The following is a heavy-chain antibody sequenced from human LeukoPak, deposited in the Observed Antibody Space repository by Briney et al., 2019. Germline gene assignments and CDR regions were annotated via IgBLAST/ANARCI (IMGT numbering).Heavy chain of an antibody. Sequence: PGGSLRLSCAASGFTFSGYWMHWVRQAPGKGLVWVSRTNRDDSDTSYADSVKGRFTISRDNSKNTLSLQMNSLRAEDTALYYCAKAPGTNSPLDYWGQGTLVTVSS. D-gene: IGHD4/OR15-4a*01. J-gene: IGHJ4*02. CDR2: TNRDDSDT. CDR1: GFTFSGYW. V-gene: IGHV3-74*01. CDR3: AKAPGTNSPLDY.